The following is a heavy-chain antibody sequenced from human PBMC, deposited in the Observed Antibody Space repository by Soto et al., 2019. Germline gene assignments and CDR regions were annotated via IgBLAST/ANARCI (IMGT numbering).Heavy chain of an antibody. CDR2: IIPIFGTA. Sequence: QVQLVQSGAEVKKPGSSVKVSCKASGGTFSSYAISWVRQAPGQGLEWMGGIIPIFGTANYAQKFQGIVTITADESTSTAYMELSSLRSEDTAVYYCARATTYCGGDCYSGGYYFDYWGQGTLVTVSS. V-gene: IGHV1-69*12. CDR3: ARATTYCGGDCYSGGYYFDY. CDR1: GGTFSSYA. D-gene: IGHD2-21*02. J-gene: IGHJ4*02.